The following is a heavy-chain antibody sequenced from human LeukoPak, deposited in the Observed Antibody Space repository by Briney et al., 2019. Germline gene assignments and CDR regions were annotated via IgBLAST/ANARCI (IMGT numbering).Heavy chain of an antibody. V-gene: IGHV3-23*01. CDR2: ISGSGGST. CDR1: GFTFSSYA. CDR3: AKTALPTPYYYYYGMDV. Sequence: GGSLRLSCAASGFTFSSYAMSWVRQAPGKGLEWVSAISGSGGSTYYADSVKGRFTISRDNSKNTLYLQMNSLRAEDTAVYYCAKTALPTPYYYYYGMDVWGQGTTVTVSS. J-gene: IGHJ6*02. D-gene: IGHD2-15*01.